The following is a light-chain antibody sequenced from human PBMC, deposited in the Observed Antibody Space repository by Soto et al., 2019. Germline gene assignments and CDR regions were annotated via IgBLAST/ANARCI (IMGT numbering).Light chain of an antibody. V-gene: IGLV1-47*01. Sequence: QSVLTQPPSASGTPGQRVTISCSGSSSNIGSNYVYWYQQRPGTAPKLLIYRNNQRPSGVPDRFSGSKSGTSASLAISGLRSEDEADYYCAAWDDSLSGLYVFGTGTKLTVL. CDR2: RNN. J-gene: IGLJ1*01. CDR1: SSNIGSNY. CDR3: AAWDDSLSGLYV.